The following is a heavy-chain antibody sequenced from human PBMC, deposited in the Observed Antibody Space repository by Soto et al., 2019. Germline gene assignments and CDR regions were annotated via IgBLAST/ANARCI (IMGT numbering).Heavy chain of an antibody. Sequence: PGGSLRLSCAASGFTFSSYAMSWVLQAPGKGLEWVSAISGSGGSTYYADSVKGRFTISRDNSKNTLYLQMNSLRAEDTAVYYCAKLSTMVLRYFDYWGQGTLVTVSS. D-gene: IGHD3-10*01. J-gene: IGHJ4*02. CDR3: AKLSTMVLRYFDY. CDR2: ISGSGGST. CDR1: GFTFSSYA. V-gene: IGHV3-23*01.